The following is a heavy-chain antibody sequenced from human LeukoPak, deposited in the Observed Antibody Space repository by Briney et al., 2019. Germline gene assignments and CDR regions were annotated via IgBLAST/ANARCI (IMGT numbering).Heavy chain of an antibody. CDR2: FDPEDGET. D-gene: IGHD3-3*01. Sequence: ASVKVSCKVSGYTLTELSMHWVRQAPGKGLEWMGGFDPEDGETIYAQKFQGRVTMTEDTSTDTAYKELSSLRSEDTAVYYCATVPVLRFLEWLLLGWGQGTLVTVSS. CDR3: ATVPVLRFLEWLLLG. CDR1: GYTLTELS. V-gene: IGHV1-24*01. J-gene: IGHJ4*02.